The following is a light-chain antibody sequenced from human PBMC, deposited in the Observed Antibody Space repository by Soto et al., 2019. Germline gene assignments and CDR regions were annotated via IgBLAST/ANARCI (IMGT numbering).Light chain of an antibody. CDR3: QQYGSSLWT. V-gene: IGKV3-20*01. CDR1: QSIASSY. CDR2: GAS. Sequence: EIVLTQCPGTLSLSPGERATLSCRASQSIASSYLAWYQQKPGQAPRLLIYGASRRATGIPDRFSGSGSGTDFTLTIRRLEPEDFAVYYCQQYGSSLWTFGQGTKVDIK. J-gene: IGKJ1*01.